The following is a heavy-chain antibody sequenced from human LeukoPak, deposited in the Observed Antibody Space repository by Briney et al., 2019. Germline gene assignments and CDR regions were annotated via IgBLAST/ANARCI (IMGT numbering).Heavy chain of an antibody. Sequence: GGSLRLSCAASGFTFSSYGMHWVRQAPGKGLEWVAVIWYDGSNKYYADSVKGRFTISRDNSKNTLYLQMNSLRAEDTAVYYCANPPASYYDFWSGYYTGGYWGQGTLVTVSS. CDR2: IWYDGSNK. J-gene: IGHJ4*02. V-gene: IGHV3-33*06. CDR3: ANPPASYYDFWSGYYTGGY. D-gene: IGHD3-3*01. CDR1: GFTFSSYG.